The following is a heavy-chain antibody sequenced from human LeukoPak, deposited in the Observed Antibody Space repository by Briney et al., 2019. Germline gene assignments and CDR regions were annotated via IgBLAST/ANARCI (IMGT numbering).Heavy chain of an antibody. CDR2: IIPIFGTA. CDR1: GGTFSSYA. CDR3: ARGRGDCSGGSCYLNWFDP. V-gene: IGHV1-69*06. J-gene: IGHJ5*02. Sequence: SVTVSCKASGGTFSSYAISWVRQAPGQGLEWMGGIIPIFGTANYAQKFQGRVTITADKSTSTAYMELSSLRSEDTAVYYCARGRGDCSGGSCYLNWFDPWGQGTLVTVSS. D-gene: IGHD2-15*01.